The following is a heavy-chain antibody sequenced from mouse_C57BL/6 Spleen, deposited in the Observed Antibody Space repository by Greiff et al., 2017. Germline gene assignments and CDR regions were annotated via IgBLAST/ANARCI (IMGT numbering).Heavy chain of an antibody. J-gene: IGHJ2*01. D-gene: IGHD1-1*01. V-gene: IGHV1-63*01. CDR2: IYPGGGYT. CDR3: AREGGLYYGSSYDY. Sequence: QVQLQQSGAELVRPGTSVKMSCKASGYTFTNYWIGWAKQRPGHGLEWIGDIYPGGGYTNYNEKFKGKATLTADKSSSTAYMQFSSLTSEDSAIYYCAREGGLYYGSSYDYWGQGTTLTVSS. CDR1: GYTFTNYW.